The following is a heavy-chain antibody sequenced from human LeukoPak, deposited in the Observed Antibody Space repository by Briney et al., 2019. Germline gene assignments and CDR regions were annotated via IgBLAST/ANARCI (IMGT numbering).Heavy chain of an antibody. CDR1: GFTFKNYA. CDR2: LRGDGET. Sequence: PGGSLRLSCAASGFTFKNYAMSWVRQAPARGLEWVASLRGDGETFYADSVKGRFTISRDNSKNTLYLQMNSLRAEDTAVYYCAKGEGLTGYYTCFDYWGQGTLVTVSS. J-gene: IGHJ4*02. V-gene: IGHV3-23*01. CDR3: AKGEGLTGYYTCFDY. D-gene: IGHD3-9*01.